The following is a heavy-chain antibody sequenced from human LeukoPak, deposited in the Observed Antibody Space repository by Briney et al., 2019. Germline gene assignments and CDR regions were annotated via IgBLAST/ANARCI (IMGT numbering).Heavy chain of an antibody. D-gene: IGHD3-16*01. CDR3: ASGQDVPRDEFDY. J-gene: IGHJ4*02. CDR2: IIPIFGTA. Sequence: GASVKVSCKASGGTFSSYAISGVRQAPGQGLAWMGGIIPIFGTANYAQKFQGRVTITADESTSTAYMELSSLRSEDTAVYYCASGQDVPRDEFDYWGQGTLVTVSS. V-gene: IGHV1-69*13. CDR1: GGTFSSYA.